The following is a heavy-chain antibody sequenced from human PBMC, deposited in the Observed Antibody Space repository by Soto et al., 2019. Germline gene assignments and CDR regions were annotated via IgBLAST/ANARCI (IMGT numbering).Heavy chain of an antibody. CDR2: IIPIFGTA. D-gene: IGHD3-10*01. J-gene: IGHJ6*03. CDR3: ARDFPWRYGSGSYQYYYYMDV. V-gene: IGHV1-69*05. Sequence: SVKVSCKASGGTFSSYAISWVRQAPGQRHEWMGGIIPIFGTANYAQKFQGRVTITRDTSASTTYMELSSLRSEDTAVYYCARDFPWRYGSGSYQYYYYMDVWGKGTTVTVSS. CDR1: GGTFSSYA.